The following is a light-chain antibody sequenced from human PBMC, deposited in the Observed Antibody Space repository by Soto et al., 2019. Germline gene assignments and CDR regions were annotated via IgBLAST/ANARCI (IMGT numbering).Light chain of an antibody. V-gene: IGKV4-1*01. CDR2: WAS. J-gene: IGKJ4*01. CDR3: PQYYRSHLT. CDR1: QSVLYSSNNKNY. Sequence: DIVMTQSPDSLAVSLGERATINCKSSQSVLYSSNNKNYLAWYQQKPGQPPKLLIYWASTRESGVPDRFSGSGSWKDFTLTTSSLQAEDVAVYYRPQYYRSHLTVGGGTKVDIK.